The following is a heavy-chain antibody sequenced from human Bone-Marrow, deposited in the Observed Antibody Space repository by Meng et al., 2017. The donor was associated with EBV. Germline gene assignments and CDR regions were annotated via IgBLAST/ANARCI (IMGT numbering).Heavy chain of an antibody. CDR1: GFTFSAYS. J-gene: IGHJ4*02. CDR2: ITPSSSYI. CDR3: ARVFGSGWCFDY. Sequence: EVQLVESGGGLVEPGGSLRLSCAASGFTFSAYSINWVRQAPGKGREWVSSITPSSSYIYYADSVKGRFTISRDNAKNTLFLQMNSLRDEDTAVYYCARVFGSGWCFDYRGQGTMVTVS. V-gene: IGHV3-21*01. D-gene: IGHD6-19*01.